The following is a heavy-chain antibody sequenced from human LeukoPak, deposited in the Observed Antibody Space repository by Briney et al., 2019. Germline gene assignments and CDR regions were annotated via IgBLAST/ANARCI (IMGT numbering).Heavy chain of an antibody. CDR1: GGTFSSYA. Sequence: SVKVSCKASGGTFSSYAISWVRQAPGQGLEWMGGIIPIFGTANYAQKFQGRVTITADESTSTAYMELSSLRSEDTAVYYCFSTSTAAFDIWGQGTMVTVSS. D-gene: IGHD2/OR15-2a*01. V-gene: IGHV1-69*01. CDR2: IIPIFGTA. CDR3: FSTSTAAFDI. J-gene: IGHJ3*02.